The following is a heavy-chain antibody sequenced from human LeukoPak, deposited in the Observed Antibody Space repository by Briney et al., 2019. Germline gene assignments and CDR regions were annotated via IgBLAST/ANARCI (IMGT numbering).Heavy chain of an antibody. Sequence: PGGSLRLSCAASGFTFDDYTMHWVRQAPGKGLEWISLISWDGGSTYYADSVKGRFTISRDNSKNSLYLQMNSLRAEDTAVYNCARGVAYSRSSEFVHWGQGTLVTVSS. CDR1: GFTFDDYT. CDR2: ISWDGGST. V-gene: IGHV3-43*01. D-gene: IGHD6-6*01. J-gene: IGHJ4*02. CDR3: ARGVAYSRSSEFVH.